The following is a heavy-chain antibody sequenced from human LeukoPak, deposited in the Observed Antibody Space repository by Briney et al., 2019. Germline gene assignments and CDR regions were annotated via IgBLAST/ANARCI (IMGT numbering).Heavy chain of an antibody. CDR1: GGSISSYY. CDR3: ARPNDIVVVPATIPGNAFDI. V-gene: IGHV4-59*12. CDR2: IYYSGST. D-gene: IGHD2-2*02. Sequence: PSETLSLTCTVSGGSISSYYWSWIRQPPGKGLEWIGYIYYSGSTNYNPSLKSRVTISVDTSKNQFSLKLSSVTAADTAVYYCARPNDIVVVPATIPGNAFDIWGQGTMVTVSS. J-gene: IGHJ3*02.